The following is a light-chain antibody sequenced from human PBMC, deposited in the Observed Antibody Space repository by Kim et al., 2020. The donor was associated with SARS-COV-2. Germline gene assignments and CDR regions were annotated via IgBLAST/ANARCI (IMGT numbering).Light chain of an antibody. Sequence: SVSPGESASLSCRASQSISSNLAWYQQKPGQAPRLLIYGASTTAAGIPGRFSGSGSGTDFTLTISSLQSEDFTIYYCQQYNDWPRTFGQGTKVEI. CDR1: QSISSN. J-gene: IGKJ1*01. V-gene: IGKV3-15*01. CDR3: QQYNDWPRT. CDR2: GAS.